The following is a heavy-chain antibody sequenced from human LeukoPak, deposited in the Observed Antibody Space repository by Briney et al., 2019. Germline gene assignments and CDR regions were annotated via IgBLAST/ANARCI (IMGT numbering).Heavy chain of an antibody. D-gene: IGHD3-22*01. CDR1: GFTFSSYA. J-gene: IGHJ4*02. CDR2: ISSSGSTI. Sequence: GGSLRLSCAASGFTFSSYAMSWVRQAPGKGLEWVSYISSSGSTIYYADSVKGRFTISRDNAKNSLYLQMNSLRAEDTAVYYCARKYYYDSSGSTGWGQGTLVTVSS. CDR3: ARKYYYDSSGSTG. V-gene: IGHV3-48*04.